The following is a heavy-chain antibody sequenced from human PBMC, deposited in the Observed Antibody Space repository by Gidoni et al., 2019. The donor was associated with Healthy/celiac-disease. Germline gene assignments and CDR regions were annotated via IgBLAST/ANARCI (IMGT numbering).Heavy chain of an antibody. V-gene: IGHV1-69*08. CDR3: ARDLADESSGWSHAFDI. J-gene: IGHJ3*02. Sequence: QVQLVQSGAEVKKPGSSVKVSCKASGGTFSSYTISWVRQAPGQGLEWMGRIIPILGIANYAQKFQGRVTITADKSTSTAYMELSSLRSEDTAVYYCARDLADESSGWSHAFDIWGQGTMVTVSS. CDR1: GGTFSSYT. D-gene: IGHD6-19*01. CDR2: IIPILGIA.